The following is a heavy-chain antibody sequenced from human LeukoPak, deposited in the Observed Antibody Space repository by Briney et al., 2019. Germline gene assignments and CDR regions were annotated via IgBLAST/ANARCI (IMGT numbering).Heavy chain of an antibody. CDR1: GFTFRSYW. D-gene: IGHD2-15*01. V-gene: IGHV3-7*01. CDR3: TRPYGYCSGGGSCFPFDF. J-gene: IGHJ4*02. Sequence: GGSLRLSCAASGFTFRSYWMTWVRQAPGKRLEWVANINQDGSERYYVDSVKGRFIISRDNARNSLYLQMNSLRAEDTAVYYCTRPYGYCSGGGSCFPFDFWGQGTLLTVSS. CDR2: INQDGSER.